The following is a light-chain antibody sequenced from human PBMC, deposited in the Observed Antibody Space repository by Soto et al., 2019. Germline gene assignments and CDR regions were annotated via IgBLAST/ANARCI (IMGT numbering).Light chain of an antibody. CDR1: NSDLGSYNY. J-gene: IGLJ1*01. Sequence: QSALTQPASVSGSPGQSITISCTGTNSDLGSYNYVSWYQQHPGKAPKLLIYEVTNRPSGVSDRFSGSKSGNTASLTISGLQAEDEANYYCNSYTTLSNRVFGTGTKVTVL. CDR3: NSYTTLSNRV. CDR2: EVT. V-gene: IGLV2-14*01.